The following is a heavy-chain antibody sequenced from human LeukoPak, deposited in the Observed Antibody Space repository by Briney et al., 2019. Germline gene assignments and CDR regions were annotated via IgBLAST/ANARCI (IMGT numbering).Heavy chain of an antibody. D-gene: IGHD3-22*01. CDR1: GFIFGNFW. V-gene: IGHV3-7*01. Sequence: GGSLRLSCAASGFIFGNFWMSWVRQAPGKGLEWVANIKHDGSEKYYVDSVKGRFTISRDNAKNSLYLQMSSLRAEDTAVYYCARAYYDSDGYYYVYFDCWGQGTLVTVSS. CDR2: IKHDGSEK. CDR3: ARAYYDSDGYYYVYFDC. J-gene: IGHJ4*02.